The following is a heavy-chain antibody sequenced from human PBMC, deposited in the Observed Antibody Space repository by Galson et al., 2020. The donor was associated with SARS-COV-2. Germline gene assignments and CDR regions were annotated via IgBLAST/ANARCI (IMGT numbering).Heavy chain of an antibody. Sequence: ASVKVSCKASGYTFTSYGISWVRQAPGQGLEWMGWISAYNGNTNYAQKLQGRVTMTTDTSTSTAYMELRSLRSDDTAVYYCARSPGRITMIVVAPGGDNWFDPWGQGTLVTVSS. CDR1: GYTFTSYG. V-gene: IGHV1-18*01. J-gene: IGHJ5*02. CDR2: ISAYNGNT. CDR3: ARSPGRITMIVVAPGGDNWFDP. D-gene: IGHD3-22*01.